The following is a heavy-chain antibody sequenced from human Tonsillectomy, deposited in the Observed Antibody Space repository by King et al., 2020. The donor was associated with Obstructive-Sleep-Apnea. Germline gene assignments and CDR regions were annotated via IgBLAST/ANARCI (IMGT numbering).Heavy chain of an antibody. CDR2: IYHSGST. D-gene: IGHD1-7*01. J-gene: IGHJ4*02. CDR1: GGSISSSNW. CDR3: ARDLLTGTTTSEYYFDY. V-gene: IGHV4-4*02. Sequence: QLQESGPGLVKPSGTLSLTCAVSGGSISSSNWWSWVRQPPGKGLEWIGEIYHSGSTNYNPSLKSRVTISVDKSKNQFSLKLNSVTAADTAVYYCARDLLTGTTTSEYYFDYWAQGTLVTVSS.